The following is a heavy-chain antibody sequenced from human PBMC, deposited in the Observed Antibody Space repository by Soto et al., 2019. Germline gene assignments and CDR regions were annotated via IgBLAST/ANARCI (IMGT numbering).Heavy chain of an antibody. V-gene: IGHV5-51*01. Sequence: RGESLKISCKGSGYSFTSYWIGWVRQMPGKGLEWMGIIYPGDSDTRYSPSFQGQVTISADKSISTAYLQWSSLKASDTAMYYCARRDTVTTFDNWFDPWGQGTLVTVSS. J-gene: IGHJ5*02. CDR3: ARRDTVTTFDNWFDP. D-gene: IGHD4-4*01. CDR2: IYPGDSDT. CDR1: GYSFTSYW.